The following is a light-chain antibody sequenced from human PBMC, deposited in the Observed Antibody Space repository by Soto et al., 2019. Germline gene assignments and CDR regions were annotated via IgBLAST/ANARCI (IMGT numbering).Light chain of an antibody. CDR2: EAS. Sequence: IVWTRAPYTQTLSLGERPIITRRASQSVSSYLAWYQQKPGQAPRLLIYEASSRATGIPDRFSGSGSGTDFPLTVSRMGPEDFEVYYCQQHGTSPITFGQGTRLEIK. V-gene: IGKV3-20*01. J-gene: IGKJ5*01. CDR1: QSVSSY. CDR3: QQHGTSPIT.